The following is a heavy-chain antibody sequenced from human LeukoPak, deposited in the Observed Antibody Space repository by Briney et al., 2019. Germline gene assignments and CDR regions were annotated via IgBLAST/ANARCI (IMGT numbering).Heavy chain of an antibody. CDR3: ARGRYCSGGSCYGFAALDY. D-gene: IGHD2-15*01. Sequence: GGSLRLSCSASGFTFSSYAMHWVRQAPGKGLEYVSAISSNGGSTYYADSVKGRFTISRDNSKNTLYLQMSSLRAEDTAVYYCARGRYCSGGSCYGFAALDYWGQGTLVTVSS. V-gene: IGHV3-64D*06. CDR2: ISSNGGST. CDR1: GFTFSSYA. J-gene: IGHJ4*02.